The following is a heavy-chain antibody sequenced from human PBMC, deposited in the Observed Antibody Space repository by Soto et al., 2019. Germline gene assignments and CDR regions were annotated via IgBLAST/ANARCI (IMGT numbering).Heavy chain of an antibody. V-gene: IGHV3-9*01. J-gene: IGHJ4*02. D-gene: IGHD1-26*01. CDR3: AKDADVSGPFDY. Sequence: EVQLVESGGGLVQPGRSLRLSCAASGFTFDDYAMHWVRQAPGKGLEWVSGISWNSGSIGYADSVKGRFTISRDNAKNSLYLQMNSLRAEDTALYYCAKDADVSGPFDYWGQGTLVTVSS. CDR2: ISWNSGSI. CDR1: GFTFDDYA.